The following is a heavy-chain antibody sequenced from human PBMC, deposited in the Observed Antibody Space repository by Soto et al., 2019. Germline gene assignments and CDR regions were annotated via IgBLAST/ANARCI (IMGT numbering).Heavy chain of an antibody. V-gene: IGHV1-69*01. Sequence: QRQLVQSGAEVKTPGASVKVSCKTSGYTFSSYAISWVRQAPGQGLEWMGGIIPIFGTANYAQKFQGRVTITADESTSTAYMELSSLRSEDTAVYYCARGGYSSGDYYYYYGMDVWGQGTTVTVSS. J-gene: IGHJ6*02. CDR3: ARGGYSSGDYYYYYGMDV. D-gene: IGHD6-19*01. CDR1: GYTFSSYA. CDR2: IIPIFGTA.